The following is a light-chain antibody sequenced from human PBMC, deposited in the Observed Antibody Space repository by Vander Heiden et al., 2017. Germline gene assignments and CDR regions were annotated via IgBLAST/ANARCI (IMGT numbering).Light chain of an antibody. Sequence: EIVMTQSPATLSVSPGERATLSGRASQSVSSNLAWYQQKPGQAPRLLIYGASNSANGIPDRFSGSGYGKEFTLTSSSRQSEDFAVYYWQQVNTLYTFGQGTKMEIK. V-gene: IGKV3-15*01. CDR2: GAS. J-gene: IGKJ2*01. CDR1: QSVSSN. CDR3: QQVNTLYT.